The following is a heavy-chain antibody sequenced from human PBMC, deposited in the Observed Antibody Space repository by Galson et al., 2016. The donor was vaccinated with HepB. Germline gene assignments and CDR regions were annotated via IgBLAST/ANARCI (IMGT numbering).Heavy chain of an antibody. CDR1: GFGFSDYY. V-gene: IGHV3-11*01. CDR2: ISSSGRPI. J-gene: IGHJ4*02. D-gene: IGHD2-21*02. CDR3: ATQLHCGGDCPDPYYFDY. Sequence: SLRLSCAASGFGFSDYYMSWIRQAPGKGLEWLSYISSSGRPINYADSVKGRFTVSRDNAKNSLYLQMNNLRGEDTAVYYCATQLHCGGDCPDPYYFDYWGQGTLVTVSS.